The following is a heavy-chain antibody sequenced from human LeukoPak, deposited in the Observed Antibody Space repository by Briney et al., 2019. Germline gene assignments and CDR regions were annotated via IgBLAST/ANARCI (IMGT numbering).Heavy chain of an antibody. J-gene: IGHJ6*03. CDR1: GFTFSSYG. CDR3: AKASSGWSQYYYYMDV. Sequence: GGSLRLSCAASGFTFSSYGISWVRQAPGKGLECVSAISGSGGSTYYADSVKGRFTISRDNSKNTLYLQMNSLRAEDTAVYYCAKASSGWSQYYYYMDVWGKGTTVTISS. CDR2: ISGSGGST. V-gene: IGHV3-23*01. D-gene: IGHD6-19*01.